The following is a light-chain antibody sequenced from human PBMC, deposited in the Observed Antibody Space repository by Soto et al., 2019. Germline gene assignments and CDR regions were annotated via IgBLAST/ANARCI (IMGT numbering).Light chain of an antibody. Sequence: DIQMTQSPSTLSASVGDRVTITCRASQSITSWLAWYQQKPGKAPKLLIYKASSLESGVPSRFSGSGSGTEFTLTISSLQPDDFATYYCQHYNSYPWTFGQGTKVEI. CDR2: KAS. V-gene: IGKV1-5*03. J-gene: IGKJ1*01. CDR1: QSITSW. CDR3: QHYNSYPWT.